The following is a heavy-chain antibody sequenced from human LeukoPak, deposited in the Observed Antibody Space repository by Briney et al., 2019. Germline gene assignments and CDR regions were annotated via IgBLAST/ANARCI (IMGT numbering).Heavy chain of an antibody. Sequence: GQSLNISCKGSGYRFTSYWIGWVRQMPGKGLEWMGIIRPGNSETRYSPSFQGQVTLPVDRSITTTYLQWSSLKASDTAIYYCARQADGDKPRDYWGQGTLVTVSS. J-gene: IGHJ4*02. CDR3: ARQADGDKPRDY. CDR1: GYRFTSYW. D-gene: IGHD5-24*01. V-gene: IGHV5-51*01. CDR2: IRPGNSET.